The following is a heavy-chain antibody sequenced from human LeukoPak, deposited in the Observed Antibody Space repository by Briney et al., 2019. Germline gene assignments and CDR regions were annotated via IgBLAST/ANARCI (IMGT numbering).Heavy chain of an antibody. J-gene: IGHJ4*02. V-gene: IGHV3-21*01. CDR1: GFTFSSYS. D-gene: IGHD3-3*01. CDR3: ARGGRIFGVVPLDY. Sequence: KPGGSLRLSCAASGFTFSSYSMNWVRQAPGKGLGWVSSISSSSSYIYYADSVKGRFTISRDNARNSLYLQMNSLRAEDTAVYYCARGGRIFGVVPLDYWGQGTLVTVSS. CDR2: ISSSSSYI.